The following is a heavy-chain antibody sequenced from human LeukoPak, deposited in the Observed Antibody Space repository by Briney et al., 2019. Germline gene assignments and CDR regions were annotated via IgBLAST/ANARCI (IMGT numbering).Heavy chain of an antibody. CDR3: AINAMAPYYYHYYMDV. CDR2: IIPIFGTA. CDR1: GGTFSSYA. V-gene: IGHV1-69*13. Sequence: SVKVSCKASGGTFSSYAISWVRQAPGQGLDWLGGIIPIFGTANYAQKFQGRVTITADESTSTAYMEVRSLRSEDTAVYYCAINAMAPYYYHYYMDVWGKGTTVTVSS. J-gene: IGHJ6*03. D-gene: IGHD5-18*01.